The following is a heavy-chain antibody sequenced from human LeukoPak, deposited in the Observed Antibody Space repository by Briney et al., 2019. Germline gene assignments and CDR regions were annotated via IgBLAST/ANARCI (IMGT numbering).Heavy chain of an antibody. V-gene: IGHV4-34*01. CDR2: INHSGST. J-gene: IGHJ6*02. Sequence: PSETLSLTCTVSGGSISGYYWSWIRQPPGKGLEWIGEINHSGSTNYNPSLKSRVTISVDTSKNQFSLKLSSVTAADTAVYYCARWIRDFWSGGTYGMDVWGQGTTVTVSS. D-gene: IGHD3-3*01. CDR1: GGSISGYY. CDR3: ARWIRDFWSGGTYGMDV.